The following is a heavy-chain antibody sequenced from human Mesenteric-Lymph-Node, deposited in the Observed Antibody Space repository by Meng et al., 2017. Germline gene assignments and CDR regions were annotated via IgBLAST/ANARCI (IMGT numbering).Heavy chain of an antibody. Sequence: GGSLRLSCAASGFTFSSYAMSWVRQAPGKGLEWVSTISASGGGTYYADSVKGRFTISRDNSKNTLYLQMNSLRAEDTAVYYCAKAPSSGWFFYFQHWGQGTLVTVSS. CDR1: GFTFSSYA. V-gene: IGHV3-23*01. J-gene: IGHJ1*01. D-gene: IGHD6-19*01. CDR3: AKAPSSGWFFYFQH. CDR2: ISASGGGT.